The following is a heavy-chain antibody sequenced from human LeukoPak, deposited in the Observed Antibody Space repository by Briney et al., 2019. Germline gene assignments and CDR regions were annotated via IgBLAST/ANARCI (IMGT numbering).Heavy chain of an antibody. Sequence: GASVKVSCKASGGTFSSYTISWVRQAPGQGLEWMGRIIPILHIANYAQKFQGRGTITADKSTSTTYMELSSLRSEDTAVYYCARDRGRRDGYNFEDYWGQGTLVTVSS. V-gene: IGHV1-69*10. J-gene: IGHJ4*02. D-gene: IGHD5-24*01. CDR2: IIPILHIA. CDR1: GGTFSSYT. CDR3: ARDRGRRDGYNFEDY.